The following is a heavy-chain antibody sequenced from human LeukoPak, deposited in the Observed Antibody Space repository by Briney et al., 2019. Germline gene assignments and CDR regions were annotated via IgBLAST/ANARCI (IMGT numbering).Heavy chain of an antibody. J-gene: IGHJ4*02. CDR1: GDSISRGSHY. D-gene: IGHD2-15*01. CDR3: ARHECGGSCYPEDY. Sequence: SETLSLTCIVSGDSISRGSHYWSWIRQSPGKGLEWIGYIYYTGNTNYNPSLESRVIISVDTSKNQFSLKLSSVTAADTAVYYCARHECGGSCYPEDYWGQGTLVTVSS. CDR2: IYYTGNT. V-gene: IGHV4-61*01.